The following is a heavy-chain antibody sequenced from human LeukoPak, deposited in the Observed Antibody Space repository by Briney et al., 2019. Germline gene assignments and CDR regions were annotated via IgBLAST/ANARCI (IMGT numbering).Heavy chain of an antibody. CDR3: ARDITYYYDSSGYYYLDY. CDR1: GYTFTSYD. V-gene: IGHV1-18*01. D-gene: IGHD3-22*01. Sequence: ASVKVSCKASGYTFTSYDINWMRQATGQGLEWMGWISAYNGNTNYAQKLQGRVTMTTDTSTSTAYMELRSLRSDDTAVYYCARDITYYYDSSGYYYLDYWGQGTLVTVSS. CDR2: ISAYNGNT. J-gene: IGHJ4*02.